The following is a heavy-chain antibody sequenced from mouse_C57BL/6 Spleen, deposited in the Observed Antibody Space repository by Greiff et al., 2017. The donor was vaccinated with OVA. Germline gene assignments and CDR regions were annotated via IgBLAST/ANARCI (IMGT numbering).Heavy chain of an antibody. CDR2: IYPRSGNT. CDR3: ARQGGDHYGSRAWFAY. CDR1: GYTFTSYG. J-gene: IGHJ3*01. V-gene: IGHV1-81*01. Sequence: QVQLKQSGAELARPGASVKLSCKASGYTFTSYGISWVKQRTGQGLEWIGEIYPRSGNTYYNEKFKGKATLTADKSSSTAYMALRSLTSEDSAVYFGARQGGDHYGSRAWFAYWGQGTLVTVSA. D-gene: IGHD1-1*01.